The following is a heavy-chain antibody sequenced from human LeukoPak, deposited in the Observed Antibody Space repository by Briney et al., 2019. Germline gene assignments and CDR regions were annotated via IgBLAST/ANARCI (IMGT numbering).Heavy chain of an antibody. Sequence: GESLKISCKGSGYNFTSYWISWVRQMPGKGLEWMGRIDPSDSYTNYSPSFQGHVTISVDKSISTAYLQCSGLKASDTAMYYCARLVGGTVDCWGQGTLVTVSS. D-gene: IGHD1-26*01. CDR1: GYNFTSYW. CDR2: IDPSDSYT. V-gene: IGHV5-10-1*01. CDR3: ARLVGGTVDC. J-gene: IGHJ4*02.